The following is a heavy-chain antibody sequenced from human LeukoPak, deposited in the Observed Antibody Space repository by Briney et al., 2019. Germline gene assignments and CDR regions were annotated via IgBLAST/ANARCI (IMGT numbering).Heavy chain of an antibody. CDR3: ARIVHSSGYRNYYYYYMDV. D-gene: IGHD3-22*01. J-gene: IGHJ6*03. CDR2: INHSGST. CDR1: GGSFSGYY. V-gene: IGHV4-34*01. Sequence: SETLSLTCAVYGGSFSGYYWSWIRQPPGKGLEWIGEINHSGSTNYNPSLKSRVTISVDTSKNQFSLKLSSVTAADTAVYYCARIVHSSGYRNYYYYYMDVWGKGTTVTVSS.